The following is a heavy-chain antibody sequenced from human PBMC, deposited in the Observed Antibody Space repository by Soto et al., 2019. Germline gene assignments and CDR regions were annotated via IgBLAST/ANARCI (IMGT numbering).Heavy chain of an antibody. CDR2: IYYSGST. D-gene: IGHD2-2*03. Sequence: SETLSLTCTVSGGSISSYYWSWIRQPPGKGLEWIGYIYYSGSTNYKPSLKSRVTISVDTSKNQFSLKLSSVTAADTAVYYCARRYGYCFDYWGQGTLVTVSS. J-gene: IGHJ4*02. V-gene: IGHV4-59*08. CDR1: GGSISSYY. CDR3: ARRYGYCFDY.